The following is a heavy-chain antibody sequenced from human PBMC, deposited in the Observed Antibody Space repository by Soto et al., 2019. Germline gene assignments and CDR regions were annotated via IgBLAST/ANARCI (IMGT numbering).Heavy chain of an antibody. J-gene: IGHJ6*02. CDR1: GGSFSGHY. CDR3: ARGPSYDLWSGYPLFSGYYGMDV. V-gene: IGHV4-34*01. CDR2: INHSGST. D-gene: IGHD3-3*01. Sequence: SETLSLTCAVYGGSFSGHYWSWIRQPPGKGLEWIGEINHSGSTNYNPSLKSRVTISVDTSKNQFSLKLSSVTAAATAVYYCARGPSYDLWSGYPLFSGYYGMDVWGQGTTVTVSS.